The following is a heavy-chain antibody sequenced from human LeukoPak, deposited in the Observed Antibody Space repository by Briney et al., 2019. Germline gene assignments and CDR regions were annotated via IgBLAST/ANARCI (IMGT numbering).Heavy chain of an antibody. CDR2: INPNSGGT. CDR3: ARTCSMIVVDHPDDYLDY. CDR1: GYTFTGYY. J-gene: IGHJ4*02. V-gene: IGHV1-2*02. Sequence: ASVKVSCKASGYTFTGYYMHWVRRAPGQGLEWMGWINPNSGGTNYAQKFQGRVTMTRDTSISTAYMELSRLRSDDTAVYYCARTCSMIVVDHPDDYLDYWGQGTLVTVSS. D-gene: IGHD3-22*01.